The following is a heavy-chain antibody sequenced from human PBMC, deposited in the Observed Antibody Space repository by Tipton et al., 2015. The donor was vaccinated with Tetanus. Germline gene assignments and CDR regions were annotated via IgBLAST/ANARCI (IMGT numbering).Heavy chain of an antibody. CDR2: INPSGGST. CDR1: GYTFTSYY. CDR3: ARQITVTTPFDY. Sequence: QLVQSGAEVKKPGASVKVSCKASGYTFTSYYMHWVRQAPGQGFEWMGIINPSGGSTSYAQKFQGRVTMTRDTSTSTVYMELSSLRSEDTAVYYCARQITVTTPFDYWGQGTLVTVSS. J-gene: IGHJ4*02. V-gene: IGHV1-46*01. D-gene: IGHD4-17*01.